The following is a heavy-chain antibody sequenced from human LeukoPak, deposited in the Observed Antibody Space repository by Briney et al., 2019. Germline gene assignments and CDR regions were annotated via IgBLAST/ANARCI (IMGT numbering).Heavy chain of an antibody. CDR3: ARVVGCGGDCYSGISDY. V-gene: IGHV7-4-1*02. Sequence: ASVKVSCKASGYTFTSYAMNWVRQAPGQGLEWMGWINTNTGNPTYAQGFTGRFVFSLDTSVSTAYLQISSLKAEDTAVYYCARVVGCGGDCYSGISDYWGRGTLVTVSS. J-gene: IGHJ4*02. D-gene: IGHD2-21*02. CDR2: INTNTGNP. CDR1: GYTFTSYA.